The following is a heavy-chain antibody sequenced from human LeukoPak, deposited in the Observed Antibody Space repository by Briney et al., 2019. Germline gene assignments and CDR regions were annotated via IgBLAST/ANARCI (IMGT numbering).Heavy chain of an antibody. CDR3: ARVYSNYSSGVFRFDY. D-gene: IGHD4-11*01. J-gene: IGHJ4*02. CDR1: GGSISSGGYS. Sequence: PSETLSLTCAVSGGSISSGGYSWSWIRQPPGKGLEWIGYIYHSGSTYYNPSLKSRVTISVDRSKNQFSLKLSSVTAADTAVYYCARVYSNYSSGVFRFDYWGQGTLVTVSS. V-gene: IGHV4-30-2*02. CDR2: IYHSGST.